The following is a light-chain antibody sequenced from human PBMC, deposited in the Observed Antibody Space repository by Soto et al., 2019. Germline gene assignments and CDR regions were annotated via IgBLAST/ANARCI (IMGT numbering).Light chain of an antibody. CDR3: QQYGSSPLT. J-gene: IGKJ4*01. CDR2: GSS. CDR1: QSVTSNY. Sequence: EIVLTQSPGTLSLSPGERATLSCRVSQSVTSNYLAWYQQKPGQAPRLLIYGSSSRATGIPDRFSGRGSGTEFTLTISRLEPEDIAVYYCQQYGSSPLTFGGGTKVEIK. V-gene: IGKV3-20*01.